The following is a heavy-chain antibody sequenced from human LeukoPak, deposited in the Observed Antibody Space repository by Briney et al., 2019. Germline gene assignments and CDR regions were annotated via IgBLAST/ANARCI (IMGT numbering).Heavy chain of an antibody. V-gene: IGHV1-69*13. Sequence: SVKVSCKASGGTFSSYAISWVRQAPGQGLEWMGGIIPIFGTANYAQKFQGRVTITADESTSTAYMELSSLRSEDTAVYYCARDRPFEYDILTGYYNWFDPWGQGTLVTVSS. CDR3: ARDRPFEYDILTGYYNWFDP. J-gene: IGHJ5*02. D-gene: IGHD3-9*01. CDR2: IIPIFGTA. CDR1: GGTFSSYA.